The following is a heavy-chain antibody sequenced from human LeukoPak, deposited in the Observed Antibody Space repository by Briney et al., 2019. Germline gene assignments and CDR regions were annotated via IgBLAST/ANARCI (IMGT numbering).Heavy chain of an antibody. CDR2: IYTSGST. V-gene: IGHV4-4*07. CDR3: ARERVVVPASISYYYMDV. Sequence: SETLSLTCTVSGGSISSYYWSWIRQPAGKGLEWIGRIYTSGSTHYNPSLKRRVTMSVDTSKNQFSLKLSSVTAADTAVYYCARERVVVPASISYYYMDVWGKGTAVTVSS. J-gene: IGHJ6*03. D-gene: IGHD2-2*01. CDR1: GGSISSYY.